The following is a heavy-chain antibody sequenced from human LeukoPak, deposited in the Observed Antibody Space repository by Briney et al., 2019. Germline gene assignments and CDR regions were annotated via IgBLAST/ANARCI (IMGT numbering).Heavy chain of an antibody. CDR1: GFTSSSYS. CDR2: ISSSSSYI. V-gene: IGHV3-21*01. D-gene: IGHD3-16*01. J-gene: IGHJ4*02. CDR3: ARGARGYYFDY. Sequence: GGSLRLSCAASGFTSSSYSMNWVRQAPGKGLEWVSSISSSSSYIYYADSVKGRFTISRDNAKNSLYLQMNSLRAEDTAVYYCARGARGYYFDYWGQGTLVTVSS.